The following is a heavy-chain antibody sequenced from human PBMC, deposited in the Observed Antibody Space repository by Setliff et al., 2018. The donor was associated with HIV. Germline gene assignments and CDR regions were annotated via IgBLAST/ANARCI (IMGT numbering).Heavy chain of an antibody. CDR2: IYYDGRT. J-gene: IGHJ5*01. Sequence: SETLSLTCTVTGGSIRTGAYYWGWIRQPPGKGLEWIGSIYYDGRTFYKPSLKSRLTISVDTSKNQFSLSLNSVTAADTAVYFCARGGAVSADFDSWGQGTLVTVSS. CDR3: ARGGAVSADFDS. CDR1: GGSIRTGAYY. V-gene: IGHV4-39*07. D-gene: IGHD3-16*01.